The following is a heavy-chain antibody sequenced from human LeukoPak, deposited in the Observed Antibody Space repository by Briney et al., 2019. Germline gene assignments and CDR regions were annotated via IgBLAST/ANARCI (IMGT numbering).Heavy chain of an antibody. CDR1: GYSFTSYW. J-gene: IGHJ4*02. Sequence: GESLKISCKGSGYSFTSYWIAWVRQMPGKGLEWMGILYPGDSDTRYSPSFQGQVTISADRSISTAYLQWSSLKASDTAMYYCARASRDGYNQNFDYWGQGTLVTVSS. D-gene: IGHD5-24*01. V-gene: IGHV5-51*01. CDR3: ARASRDGYNQNFDY. CDR2: LYPGDSDT.